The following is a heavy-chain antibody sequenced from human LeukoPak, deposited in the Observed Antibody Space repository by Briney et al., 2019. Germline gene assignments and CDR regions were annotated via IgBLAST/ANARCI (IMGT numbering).Heavy chain of an antibody. J-gene: IGHJ4*02. Sequence: GRSLRLSCAASGFTFSSYGMHWVRQAPGKGLEWVAVIWYDGSNKYYADSVKGRFTISRDDSKNTLYLQMNSLRAEDTAAYYCAKDSGRSRYFDYWGQGTLVTVSS. D-gene: IGHD2-2*01. CDR3: AKDSGRSRYFDY. V-gene: IGHV3-33*06. CDR1: GFTFSSYG. CDR2: IWYDGSNK.